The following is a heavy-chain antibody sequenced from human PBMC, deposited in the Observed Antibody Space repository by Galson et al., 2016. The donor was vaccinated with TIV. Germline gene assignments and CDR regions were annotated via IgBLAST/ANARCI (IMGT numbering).Heavy chain of an antibody. CDR2: IYYSETT. Sequence: SETLSLTCTVSGVSINTYYWTWIRQPPGKGLEWIGFIYYSETTNYNPSLESRVTISGDTSKNQFSLNLSSVTAADTAVYYCARMYYDILGYQGLDVWGQGTLVTVSS. CDR1: GVSINTYY. V-gene: IGHV4-59*01. J-gene: IGHJ4*02. D-gene: IGHD3-9*01. CDR3: ARMYYDILGYQGLDV.